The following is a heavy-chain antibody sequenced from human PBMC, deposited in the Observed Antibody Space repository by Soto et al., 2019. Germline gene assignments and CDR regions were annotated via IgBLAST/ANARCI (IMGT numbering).Heavy chain of an antibody. CDR1: GFTFSSYG. J-gene: IGHJ3*02. CDR3: AKLRTVESAFDI. Sequence: GGSLRLSCAASGFTFSSYGMHWVRQAPGKGLEWVAVISYDGSNKYYADSVKGRFTISRDNSKNTLYLQMNSLRAEDTAVYYCAKLRTVESAFDIWGQGTMVTVSS. CDR2: ISYDGSNK. D-gene: IGHD4-17*01. V-gene: IGHV3-30*18.